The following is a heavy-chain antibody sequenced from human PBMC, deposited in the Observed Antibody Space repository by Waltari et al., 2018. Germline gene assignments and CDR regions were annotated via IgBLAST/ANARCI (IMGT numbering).Heavy chain of an antibody. D-gene: IGHD2-15*01. CDR2: VRGDGRT. J-gene: IGHJ4*02. CDR1: GDSMSSSYV. V-gene: IGHV4-4*02. Sequence: HLQESGPGLVKPSVTLSLICSLSGDSMSSSYVWNWVRQPPGKGLEWIGQVRGDGRTNYNPSFASRLTISLDTSTDHFSLRLTSATAADTAVYYCARDRGRGLYLDSWGQGILVTVSP. CDR3: ARDRGRGLYLDS.